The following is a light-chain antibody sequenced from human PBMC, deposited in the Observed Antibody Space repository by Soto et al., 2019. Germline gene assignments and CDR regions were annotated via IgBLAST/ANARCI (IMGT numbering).Light chain of an antibody. CDR1: QSVGSN. V-gene: IGKV3-15*01. CDR3: QQYNKWPPGT. J-gene: IGKJ1*01. CDR2: GAS. Sequence: EIVMTQSPATLSVSPGDGATLSCRASQSVGSNLAWYQQKPGQPPRLLISGASTRATGIPARFSGSGSGTEFTLIISSLQSEDFAVYYCQQYNKWPPGTFGQGTKVDI.